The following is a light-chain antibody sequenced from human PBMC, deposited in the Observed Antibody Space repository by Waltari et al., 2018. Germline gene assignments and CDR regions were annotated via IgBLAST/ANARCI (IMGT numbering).Light chain of an antibody. Sequence: QSALTQPASVSGSPGQSITISCTGTSSDVGTYNYVSWYQQHPGKAPKLMIFDVSNRPSGVSNLFSASKSGNTASLTISGLQAEDEADYYCSSYTGSNTYVFGSGTKVTVL. CDR3: SSYTGSNTYV. CDR1: SSDVGTYNY. J-gene: IGLJ1*01. V-gene: IGLV2-14*03. CDR2: DVS.